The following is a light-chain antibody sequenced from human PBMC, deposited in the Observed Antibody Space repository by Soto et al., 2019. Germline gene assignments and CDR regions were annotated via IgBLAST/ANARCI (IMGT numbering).Light chain of an antibody. CDR3: QQYGSSPIT. CDR1: QSVSNSY. V-gene: IGKV3-20*01. CDR2: GAS. J-gene: IGKJ4*01. Sequence: EIVLTQSPGTLSLSPGERATLSCRASQSVSNSYLAWYQQKPGQAPRLLIYGASSRATGTPDRFSGSGSGTDFTLTISRLEPEDCAVYYCQQYGSSPITFGGGTKVEIK.